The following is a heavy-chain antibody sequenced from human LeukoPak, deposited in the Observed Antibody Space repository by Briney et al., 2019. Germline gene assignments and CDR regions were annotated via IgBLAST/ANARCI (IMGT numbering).Heavy chain of an antibody. CDR2: IYPGDSDT. D-gene: IGHD3-10*01. CDR1: GYSFTSYW. CDR3: ARQSITMVRGVPNIDY. J-gene: IGHJ4*02. V-gene: IGHV5-51*01. Sequence: GESLKISCKGSGYSFTSYWIGWVRQMPGKGLEWMGIIYPGDSDTRYSPSFQGQATISADKSISTAYLQWSSLKASDTAMYYCARQSITMVRGVPNIDYWGQGTLVTVSS.